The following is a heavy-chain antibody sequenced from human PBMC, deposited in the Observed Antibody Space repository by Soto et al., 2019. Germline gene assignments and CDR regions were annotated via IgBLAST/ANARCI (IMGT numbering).Heavy chain of an antibody. CDR3: AKDRLGGNFDY. CDR1: GFTLNNYS. V-gene: IGHV3-23*01. Sequence: GGFRTLSCAVSGFTLNNYSMNWVRQAPGTGLEWVETISGTGRSTYYADPVKGRFTISRDNSKTTLYLQMNSLRVEDTAVYYCAKDRLGGNFDYWGQGTQVTVSS. J-gene: IGHJ4*02. CDR2: ISGTGRST.